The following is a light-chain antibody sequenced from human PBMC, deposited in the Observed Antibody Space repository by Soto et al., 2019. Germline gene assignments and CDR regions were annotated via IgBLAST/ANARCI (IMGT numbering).Light chain of an antibody. CDR2: DAS. CDR1: QNINNY. V-gene: IGKV1-33*01. CDR3: QQYENLPT. J-gene: IGKJ5*01. Sequence: DIQRHPSPTPLSAAVGDSVPITCQASQNINNYLNWYQQKPGRAPKLLIYDASNLEAGVPSRFRGSGSGTDFTFTISRLQPEDIATYYCQQYENLPTFGQGTRLEIK.